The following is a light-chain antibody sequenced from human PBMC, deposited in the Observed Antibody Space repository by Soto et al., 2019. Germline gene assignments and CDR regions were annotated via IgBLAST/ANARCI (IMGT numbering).Light chain of an antibody. Sequence: QSVLTQPPSVSGAPGQRVTISCTGSSSNIGAHYDVHWYQHLPGIAPKLLIYRNINRPSGVPDRFSGSKSGTSASLAITGLQPEDEADYYCQSYDNSLTSQVIFGGGTKLTVL. J-gene: IGLJ2*01. CDR3: QSYDNSLTSQVI. CDR2: RNI. V-gene: IGLV1-40*01. CDR1: SSNIGAHYD.